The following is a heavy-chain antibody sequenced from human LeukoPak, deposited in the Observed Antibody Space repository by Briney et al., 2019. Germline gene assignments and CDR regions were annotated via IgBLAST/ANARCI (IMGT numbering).Heavy chain of an antibody. CDR2: FDPEDGET. Sequence: ASVKASCKVSGYTLTELSMHWVRQAPGKGLEWMGGFDPEDGETIYAQKFQGRVTMTEDTSTDTAYMELSSLRSEDTAVYYCATVGRYYYDSSQRHAFDIWGQGTMVTVSS. CDR3: ATVGRYYYDSSQRHAFDI. V-gene: IGHV1-24*01. CDR1: GYTLTELS. J-gene: IGHJ3*02. D-gene: IGHD3-22*01.